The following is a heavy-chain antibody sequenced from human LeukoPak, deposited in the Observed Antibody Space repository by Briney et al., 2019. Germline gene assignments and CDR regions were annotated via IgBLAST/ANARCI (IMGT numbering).Heavy chain of an antibody. D-gene: IGHD3-22*01. CDR2: IYTSGST. Sequence: PSETLSLTCTVSGVSISSSSYYWSWIRQPAGKGLEWIGRIYTSGSTNYNPSLKSRVTMSVDTSKNQFSLKLSSVTAADTAVYYCARDRDSSGYYPPDAFDIWGQGTMVTVSS. J-gene: IGHJ3*02. CDR3: ARDRDSSGYYPPDAFDI. V-gene: IGHV4-61*02. CDR1: GVSISSSSYY.